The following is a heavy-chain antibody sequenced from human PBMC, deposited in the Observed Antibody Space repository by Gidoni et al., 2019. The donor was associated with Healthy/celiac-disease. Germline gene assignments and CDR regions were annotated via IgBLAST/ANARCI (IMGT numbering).Heavy chain of an antibody. CDR3: AKDHGSSWYVMGAYYFDY. V-gene: IGHV3-23*01. CDR1: GFTFSRYA. CDR2: ISGSGGST. J-gene: IGHJ4*02. D-gene: IGHD6-13*01. Sequence: EVQLLESGGGLVQPGGSLRLSCAASGFTFSRYALSWVRQAPGKGLEWVSAISGSGGSTYYADSVKGRFTISRDNSKNTMYLQMNSLRAEDTAVYYCAKDHGSSWYVMGAYYFDYWGQGTLVTVSS.